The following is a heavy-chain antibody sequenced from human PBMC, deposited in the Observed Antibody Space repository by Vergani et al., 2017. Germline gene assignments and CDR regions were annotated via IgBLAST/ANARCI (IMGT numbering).Heavy chain of an antibody. J-gene: IGHJ4*02. CDR3: ARDGCSGDCFWGSIDY. D-gene: IGHD2-21*02. V-gene: IGHV1-2*02. CDR1: GYTFTGYY. CDR2: INPNSGGT. Sequence: QVQLVQSGAEVKKPGASVKVSCKASGYTFTGYYMHWVRQAPGQGLEWMGWINPNSGGTNYAQKFQGRVTMTRDTSISTAYMELSRLRSDDTAVYYCARDGCSGDCFWGSIDYWGQGTLVTVSS.